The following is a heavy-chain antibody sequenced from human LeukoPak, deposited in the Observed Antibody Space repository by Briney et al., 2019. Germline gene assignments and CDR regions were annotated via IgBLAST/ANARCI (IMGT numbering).Heavy chain of an antibody. CDR1: GGSISSGDYY. J-gene: IGHJ4*02. CDR3: ARASYYYDSSGYYLPFDY. Sequence: PSETLSLTCTVSGGSISSGDYYWSWIRQPPGKGLEWIGYIYYSGSTYYNPSLKSRVTISVDTSKNQFSLKLSSVTAADTAVYYCARASYYYDSSGYYLPFDYWGQGTLVTVSS. V-gene: IGHV4-30-4*01. D-gene: IGHD3-22*01. CDR2: IYYSGST.